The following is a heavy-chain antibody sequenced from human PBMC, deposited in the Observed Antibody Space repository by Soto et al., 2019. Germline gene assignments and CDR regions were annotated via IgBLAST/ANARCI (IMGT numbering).Heavy chain of an antibody. Sequence: QVQLVQSGAEVKKPGASVTVSCKTSGYTFSNYGINWVRQAPGQGLEWMGWISGYNGNTNYAQTVLGRVTMTTDTSTGTVYMQLSSQKPDDTPIYYCSRFIMVGGWFGPNYCHGMDVCGQGTTVTVSS. CDR2: ISGYNGNT. CDR3: SRFIMVGGWFGPNYCHGMDV. CDR1: GYTFSNYG. V-gene: IGHV1-18*01. D-gene: IGHD6-19*01. J-gene: IGHJ6*02.